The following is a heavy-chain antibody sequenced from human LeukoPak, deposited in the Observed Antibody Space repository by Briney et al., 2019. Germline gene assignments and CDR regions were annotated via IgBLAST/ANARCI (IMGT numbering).Heavy chain of an antibody. J-gene: IGHJ6*03. CDR1: GCSISSYY. CDR3: AREGYDSSGYFYYYYYYMDV. V-gene: IGHV4-59*12. Sequence: SETLSLICTVSGCSISSYYWSWIRQPPGMGLEWIGYIYYSGSTNYIPSLKSRVTISVDTSKNQFSLKLSSVTAADTAVYYCAREGYDSSGYFYYYYYYMDVWGKGTTVTVSS. CDR2: IYYSGST. D-gene: IGHD3-22*01.